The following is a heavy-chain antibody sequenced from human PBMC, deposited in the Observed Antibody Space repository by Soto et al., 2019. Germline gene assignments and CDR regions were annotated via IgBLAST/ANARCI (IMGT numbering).Heavy chain of an antibody. CDR3: ARGGHYDILTGYSYYFDY. Sequence: ETLSLTCTVSGGSISSYYWIWIRQPPGKGLEWIGYIYYSGSTNYNSSLKSRVTISVDTSKNQFSLKLSSVTAADTAVYYCARGGHYDILTGYSYYFDYWGQGTLVTVSS. J-gene: IGHJ4*02. V-gene: IGHV4-59*01. CDR1: GGSISSYY. D-gene: IGHD3-9*01. CDR2: IYYSGST.